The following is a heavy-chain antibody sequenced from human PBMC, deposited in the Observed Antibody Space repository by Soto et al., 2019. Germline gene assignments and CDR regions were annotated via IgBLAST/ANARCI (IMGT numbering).Heavy chain of an antibody. Sequence: GESLKISCVGSGYSFTSDWISWVRQMPGKGLEWMGRIDPSDSYINYSPSFQGHVAISADKSITTAYLQWSSLKASDTAMYCCARHKGGDPDYFDYWGQGTLVTVSS. D-gene: IGHD4-17*01. J-gene: IGHJ4*02. CDR3: ARHKGGDPDYFDY. V-gene: IGHV5-10-1*01. CDR2: IDPSDSYI. CDR1: GYSFTSDW.